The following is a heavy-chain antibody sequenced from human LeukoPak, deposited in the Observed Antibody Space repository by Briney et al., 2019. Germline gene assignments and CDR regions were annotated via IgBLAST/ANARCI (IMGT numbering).Heavy chain of an antibody. V-gene: IGHV4-4*02. CDR3: AKVDIMTTPGAFAV. CDR2: AYHSGRT. CDR1: GGSISDNDW. J-gene: IGHJ3*01. D-gene: IGHD1-1*01. Sequence: SETLSLTCAVSGGSISDNDWWTWIRQSPGRGLAWIGDAYHSGRTTYNPSLKSRVTISLDKSKKQVSLKLNSATATDTAMYYCAKVDIMTTPGAFAVWGQGTMVTVSS.